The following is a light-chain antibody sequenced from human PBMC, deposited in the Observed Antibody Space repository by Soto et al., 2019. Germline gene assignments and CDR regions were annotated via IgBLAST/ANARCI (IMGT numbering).Light chain of an antibody. Sequence: QSALTQPRSVSGSPGQSVTISCTGTSSDVGGYNYVSWYQQHPGKAPKLMIYDVTTRPSGVPDRFSGSTSGNTASLTISGFQGDDEADYYCSSHAGSPVAFGTGT. CDR1: SSDVGGYNY. J-gene: IGLJ1*01. CDR3: SSHAGSPVA. CDR2: DVT. V-gene: IGLV2-11*01.